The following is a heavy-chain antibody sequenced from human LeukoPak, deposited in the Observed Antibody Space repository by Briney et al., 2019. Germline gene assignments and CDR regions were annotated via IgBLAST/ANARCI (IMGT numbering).Heavy chain of an antibody. CDR1: GFTFSTYW. CDR2: IKQDGSEQ. Sequence: GGSLRLSCAASGFTFSTYWMSWVRQAPGKGLEWVANIKQDGSEQYYVDSVKGRFTISRDNAKNSLYLQMNSLRAEDTAVYYCARSRTTVTYYFDYWGQGTLVTVSS. V-gene: IGHV3-7*01. D-gene: IGHD4-17*01. CDR3: ARSRTTVTYYFDY. J-gene: IGHJ4*02.